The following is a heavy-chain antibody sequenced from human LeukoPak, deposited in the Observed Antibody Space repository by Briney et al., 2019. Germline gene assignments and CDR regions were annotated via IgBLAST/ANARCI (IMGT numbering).Heavy chain of an antibody. J-gene: IGHJ6*02. CDR1: GFTFSSYA. CDR3: AKDSDGGTPLYSRSHGMDV. D-gene: IGHD6-13*01. V-gene: IGHV3-23*01. Sequence: PGGSLRLSCAASGFTFSSYAMSWVRQAPGKGLEWVSAISGSGGSTYYADSVKGRFTISRDNSKNTLYLQMNSLRAEDTAVYYCAKDSDGGTPLYSRSHGMDVWGQRTKVTVFS. CDR2: ISGSGGST.